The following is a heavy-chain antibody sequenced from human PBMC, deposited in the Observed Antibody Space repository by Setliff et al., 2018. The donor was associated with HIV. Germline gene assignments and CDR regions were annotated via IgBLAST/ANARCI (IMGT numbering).Heavy chain of an antibody. D-gene: IGHD3-22*01. CDR1: GGSFSGYY. Sequence: SETLSLTCAVYGGSFSGYYWSWIRQAPGKGLEWIGEINHKKRTNYNPSLKSRVTISVDTSKNQFSLKLTSVTAADTAVYYCARYSSGYDSGVKYYFDYWGQGTLVTVSS. CDR3: ARYSSGYDSGVKYYFDY. J-gene: IGHJ4*02. V-gene: IGHV4-34*01. CDR2: INHKKRT.